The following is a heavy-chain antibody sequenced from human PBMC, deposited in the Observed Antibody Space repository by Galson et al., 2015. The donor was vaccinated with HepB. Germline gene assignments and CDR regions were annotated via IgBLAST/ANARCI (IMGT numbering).Heavy chain of an antibody. D-gene: IGHD6-19*01. Sequence: ETLSLTCTVSGGSISSSSYYWGWIRQPPGKGLEWIGSIYYSGSTYYDPSLKSRVTISVDTSKNQFSLKLSSVTAADTAVYYCARQGAVAGTSFLAWFDPWSQGTLVTVSS. J-gene: IGHJ5*02. CDR3: ARQGAVAGTSFLAWFDP. CDR2: IYYSGST. V-gene: IGHV4-39*01. CDR1: GGSISSSSYY.